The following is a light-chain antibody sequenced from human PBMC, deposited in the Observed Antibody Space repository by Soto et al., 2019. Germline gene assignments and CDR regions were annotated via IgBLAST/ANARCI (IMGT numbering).Light chain of an antibody. Sequence: QSALTQPPSVSGSPGQSVTISCIGTSSDVGTYDRVSWYQAPPGTAPKLIIYEVHYRPSGVPDRFSGSKSGNTASLTISGLQAEDKADYYCSSYAASTTLLFGGGTKLTVL. CDR1: SSDVGTYDR. J-gene: IGLJ2*01. CDR2: EVH. CDR3: SSYAASTTLL. V-gene: IGLV2-18*02.